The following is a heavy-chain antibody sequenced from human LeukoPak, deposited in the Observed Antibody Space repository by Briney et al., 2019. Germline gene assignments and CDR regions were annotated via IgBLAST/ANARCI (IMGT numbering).Heavy chain of an antibody. J-gene: IGHJ5*02. V-gene: IGHV1-69*05. CDR2: IIPIFGTA. Sequence: ASVTVSCKASGGTFSSYAISWVRQAPGQGLEWMGGIIPIFGTANYAQKFQGSVTITTDESTSSAYMELSSLRSEDTGVYYCARESITIVGVDQCNWFDPWGQGTLVTVSS. CDR1: GGTFSSYA. CDR3: ARESITIVGVDQCNWFDP. D-gene: IGHD3-3*01.